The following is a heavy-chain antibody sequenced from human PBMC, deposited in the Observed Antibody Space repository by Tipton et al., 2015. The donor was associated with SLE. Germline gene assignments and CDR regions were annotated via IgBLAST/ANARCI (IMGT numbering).Heavy chain of an antibody. CDR1: GYTFTSYG. D-gene: IGHD3-16*01. CDR3: ALGSMITFGGVINY. CDR2: INAYNGNT. Sequence: QSGAEVKKPGASVKVSCTASGYTFTSYGISWVRQAPGQGLEWMGWINAYNGNTKYAQKLQGRVTMTTDTSTSTAYMELRSLRSDDTAVYYCALGSMITFGGVINYWGQGTLVTVSS. V-gene: IGHV1-18*01. J-gene: IGHJ4*02.